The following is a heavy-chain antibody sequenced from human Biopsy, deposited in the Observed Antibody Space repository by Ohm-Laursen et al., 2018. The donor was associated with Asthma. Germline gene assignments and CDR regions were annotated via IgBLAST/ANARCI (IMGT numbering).Heavy chain of an antibody. Sequence: SQTLSLTCTVSGGSISSGGYYWSWIRQHPGTGLEWIGYIYYSGSTYYNPSLKSRVTISVDTSKNQVSLKLSSVTAADTAVYYCARDGSSVAGTPYGMDVWGQGTTVTVSS. CDR3: ARDGSSVAGTPYGMDV. D-gene: IGHD6-19*01. V-gene: IGHV4-31*03. CDR2: IYYSGST. J-gene: IGHJ6*02. CDR1: GGSISSGGYY.